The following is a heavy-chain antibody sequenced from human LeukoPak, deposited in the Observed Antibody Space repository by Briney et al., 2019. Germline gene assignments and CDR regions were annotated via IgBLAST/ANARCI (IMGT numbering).Heavy chain of an antibody. CDR3: ARGGYSYGYPYYYGMDV. J-gene: IGHJ6*02. D-gene: IGHD5-18*01. CDR2: INHSGST. V-gene: IGHV4-39*07. Sequence: SETLSLTCSVSGGSISRSDHYWSWIRQPPGKGLEWIGEINHSGSTNYNPSLKSRVTISVDTSKNQFSLKLSSVTAADTAVYYCARGGYSYGYPYYYGMDVWGQGTTVTVSS. CDR1: GGSISRSDHY.